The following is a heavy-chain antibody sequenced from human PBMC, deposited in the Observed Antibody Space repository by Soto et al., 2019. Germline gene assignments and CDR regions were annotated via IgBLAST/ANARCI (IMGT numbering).Heavy chain of an antibody. CDR1: GYTFTSYD. CDR3: ARGLNVYISSWYGRAFDI. V-gene: IGHV1-8*01. CDR2: MNPNSGNT. J-gene: IGHJ3*02. D-gene: IGHD6-13*01. Sequence: QVQLVQSGAEVKKPGASVKVSCKASGYTFTSYDINWVRQATGQGLEWMGWMNPNSGNTGYAQKFQGRVTMTRNTSISTAYMELSSLRSEDTAVYYCARGLNVYISSWYGRAFDIWGQGTMVTVSS.